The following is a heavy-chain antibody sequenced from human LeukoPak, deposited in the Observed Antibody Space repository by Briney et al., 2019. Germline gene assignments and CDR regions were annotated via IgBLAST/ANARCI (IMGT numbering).Heavy chain of an antibody. CDR1: GGTFSSYA. CDR2: IIPILGIA. J-gene: IGHJ4*02. D-gene: IGHD4-23*01. CDR3: ARYGGLSSYYFDY. V-gene: IGHV1-69*04. Sequence: ASVKVSCKASGGTFSSYAISWVRQAPGQGLEWMGRIIPILGIANYAQKFQGRVTITADKSTSTAYMELSSLRSEDTAVYYCARYGGLSSYYFDYWGQGTLVTVSS.